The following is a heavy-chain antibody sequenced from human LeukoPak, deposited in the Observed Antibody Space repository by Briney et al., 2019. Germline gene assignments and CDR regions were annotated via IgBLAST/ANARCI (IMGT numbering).Heavy chain of an antibody. J-gene: IGHJ4*02. Sequence: SETLSLTCAVYGGSFSGYYWSWIRQPPGKGLEWIGEINHSGSTNYNPSLKSRVTISVGTSKNQLSLKLSSVTAADTAVYYCARGVGYGSGSYYFDYWGQGTLVTVSS. D-gene: IGHD3-10*01. V-gene: IGHV4-34*01. CDR1: GGSFSGYY. CDR3: ARGVGYGSGSYYFDY. CDR2: INHSGST.